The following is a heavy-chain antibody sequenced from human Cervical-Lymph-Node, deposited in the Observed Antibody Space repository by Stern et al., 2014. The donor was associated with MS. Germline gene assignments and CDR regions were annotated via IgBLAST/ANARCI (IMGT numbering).Heavy chain of an antibody. V-gene: IGHV1-69*01. Sequence: VQLVESGAEVKKPGSSVKVSCKASGGTFSTLTISWLRQAPGQGLEWMGGITPSFGATKYAQKFQGRVTITADESTSTAYMELSSLISEDTAFYYCAAGGSAVFDPWGQGTLVTVSS. CDR1: GGTFSTLT. CDR2: ITPSFGAT. J-gene: IGHJ5*02. CDR3: AAGGSAVFDP. D-gene: IGHD1-1*01.